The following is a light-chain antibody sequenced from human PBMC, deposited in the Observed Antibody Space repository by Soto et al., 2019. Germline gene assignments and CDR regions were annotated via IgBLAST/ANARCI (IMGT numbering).Light chain of an antibody. Sequence: EIVLTQSPGTLSLSPGERATLSCWASQSVPGNYLAWFQHKPGQAPRLLIYGASSRAPGIPARFSGSGSGTDFTLTIRRLEPDDLAVYYCHQYTSVPWTVGQGTKVEIK. CDR1: QSVPGNY. J-gene: IGKJ1*01. CDR3: HQYTSVPWT. V-gene: IGKV3-20*01. CDR2: GAS.